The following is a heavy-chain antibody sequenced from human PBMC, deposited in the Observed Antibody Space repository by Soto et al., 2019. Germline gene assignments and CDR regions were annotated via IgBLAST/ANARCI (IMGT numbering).Heavy chain of an antibody. Sequence: SETLSLTCTVSGGSTSSYYWSWIRQPPGKGLEWIRYIYYSGSTNYNPSLKSRVTISVDTSKNQFSLKLSSVTAADTAVYYCARTGILHKWRQKENGDYVVWAFDIWGQGTMVTVSS. D-gene: IGHD4-17*01. J-gene: IGHJ3*02. CDR1: GGSTSSYY. CDR2: IYYSGST. CDR3: ARTGILHKWRQKENGDYVVWAFDI. V-gene: IGHV4-59*01.